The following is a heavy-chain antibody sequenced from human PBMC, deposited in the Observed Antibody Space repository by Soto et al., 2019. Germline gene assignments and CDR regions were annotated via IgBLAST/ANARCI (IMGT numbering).Heavy chain of an antibody. CDR2: IYHSGST. Sequence: PSETLSLTCAVSGASISSTDWWSWVRQPPGKGLEWLGEIYHSGSTYYNPSLKSRVSLSVDTSTKQFSLKMTSMTAADRGVYYCARGVDSWSGYLFWGQGTPVTVS. J-gene: IGHJ4*02. V-gene: IGHV4-4*02. D-gene: IGHD3-3*01. CDR1: GASISSTDW. CDR3: ARGVDSWSGYLF.